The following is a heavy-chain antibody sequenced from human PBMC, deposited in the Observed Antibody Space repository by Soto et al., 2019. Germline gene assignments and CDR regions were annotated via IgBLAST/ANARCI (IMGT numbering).Heavy chain of an antibody. D-gene: IGHD3-16*01. Sequence: EVQLVESGGGLVQPGGSLRLSCAASGFTFSSYSMNWVRQAPGKGMEWVSFISSGSSPIYYADSVKGRFTISRDDAKNSLFLQMNSLSAEDTAVYYCARDTYGTLGAKDFWGHGTLVTVSS. V-gene: IGHV3-48*01. CDR3: ARDTYGTLGAKDF. CDR1: GFTFSSYS. CDR2: ISSGSSPI. J-gene: IGHJ4*01.